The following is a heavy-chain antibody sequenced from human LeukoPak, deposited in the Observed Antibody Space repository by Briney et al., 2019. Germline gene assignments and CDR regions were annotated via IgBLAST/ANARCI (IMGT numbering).Heavy chain of an antibody. J-gene: IGHJ5*02. CDR2: IYYNGST. CDR3: SGGPYCGAGGCYSRWFDP. CDR1: GGSISSYY. V-gene: IGHV4-59*01. D-gene: IGHD2-15*01. Sequence: PSETLSLTCTVSGGSISSYYWSWIRQPPGKGLEWIGYIYYNGSTNYNSSLNSRVTISVNTTKKKFSLKLRSVTAADTAGYYCSGGPYCGAGGCYSRWFDPWGQGTLVTVSS.